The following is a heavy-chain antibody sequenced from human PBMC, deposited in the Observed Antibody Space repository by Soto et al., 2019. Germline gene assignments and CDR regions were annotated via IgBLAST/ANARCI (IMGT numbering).Heavy chain of an antibody. V-gene: IGHV1-18*01. CDR3: ARDNVLLWFGELSPFDY. D-gene: IGHD3-10*01. J-gene: IGHJ4*02. CDR2: ISAYNGNT. CDR1: GYTFTSYG. Sequence: ASVKVSCKASGYTFTSYGISWVRQAPGQGLEWMGWISAYNGNTNYAQKLQGRVTMTTDTSTSTAYMELRSLRSDDTAVYYCARDNVLLWFGELSPFDYWGQGTRVTVS.